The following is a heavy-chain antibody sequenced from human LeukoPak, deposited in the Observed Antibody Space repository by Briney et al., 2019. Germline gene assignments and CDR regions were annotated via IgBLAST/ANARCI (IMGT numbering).Heavy chain of an antibody. CDR1: GFTFSRYS. CDR2: ISISSNYK. D-gene: IGHD3-10*02. J-gene: IGHJ6*04. Sequence: GGSLRLSCAASGFTFSRYSMNWVRQAPGKGLEWVSSISISSNYKYYPDSLKGQFTISRDNAKNSLYLQMNSLRAEDTAVYYCAELGITMIGGVWGKGTTVTISS. V-gene: IGHV3-21*01. CDR3: AELGITMIGGV.